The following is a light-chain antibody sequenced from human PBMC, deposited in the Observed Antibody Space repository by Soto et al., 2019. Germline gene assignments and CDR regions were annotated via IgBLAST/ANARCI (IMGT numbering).Light chain of an antibody. CDR3: QQYNSYWT. CDR1: QSISSW. Sequence: DIQMTQSPSTLSASVGDRVTITCRASQSISSWLAWYQQKPGKAPNLLIYKASNLASGVPSRFSGSGSGTEFTLTISSLQPDDFATYYCQQYNSYWTFGQGTKVEIK. J-gene: IGKJ1*01. V-gene: IGKV1-5*03. CDR2: KAS.